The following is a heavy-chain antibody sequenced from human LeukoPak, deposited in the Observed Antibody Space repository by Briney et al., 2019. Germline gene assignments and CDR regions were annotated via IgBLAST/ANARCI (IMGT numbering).Heavy chain of an antibody. J-gene: IGHJ3*02. CDR1: GASIRSGDYY. CDR3: ARDCSGGSCYGAFDI. Sequence: SETLSLTCTVSGASIRSGDYYWSWIRQPPGKGLEWIGYIYDNGSTYYNPSLKSRITISVDMSENRFSLKLSSVTATDTAVYYCARDCSGGSCYGAFDIWGQGTMVTVSS. D-gene: IGHD2-15*01. CDR2: IYDNGST. V-gene: IGHV4-30-4*01.